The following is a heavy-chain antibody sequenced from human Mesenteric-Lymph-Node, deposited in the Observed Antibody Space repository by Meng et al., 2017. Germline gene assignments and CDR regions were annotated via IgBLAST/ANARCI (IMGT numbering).Heavy chain of an antibody. CDR3: TTLYGDSIS. Sequence: QVHLKESGPGLGKPSGTLALTFGLSGGSIREDQGWSGVRQAPGKGLEWIGEIYHSGSTNYNPSVKSRVSMSVDKSQNHFSLRLSSVTAADTAVYYCTTLYGDSISWGQGTLVTVSS. D-gene: IGHD4-17*01. CDR1: GGSIREDQG. CDR2: IYHSGST. J-gene: IGHJ4*02. V-gene: IGHV4-4*02.